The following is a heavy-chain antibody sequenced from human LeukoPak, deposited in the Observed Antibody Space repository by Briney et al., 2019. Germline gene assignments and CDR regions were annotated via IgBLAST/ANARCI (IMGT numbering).Heavy chain of an antibody. CDR2: INSVVNST. J-gene: IGHJ4*02. V-gene: IGHV3-74*01. CDR1: GFTFSSYW. Sequence: GGSLTLSCTASGFTFSSYWMHWVRQAPGKGLVWVSRINSVVNSTSYADSVKGRFTISRDNAKNTLYLQMNSLRVEDTAVYYCARPWGSGWYFFDYWGQGTLVTVSS. CDR3: ARPWGSGWYFFDY. D-gene: IGHD6-19*01.